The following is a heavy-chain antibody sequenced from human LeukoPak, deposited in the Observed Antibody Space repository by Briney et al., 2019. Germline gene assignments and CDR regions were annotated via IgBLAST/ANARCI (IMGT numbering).Heavy chain of an antibody. Sequence: ASVKVSCKASGYAFPGHHIHWVRQAPGQGLEWMGWINPKNGGTNYAQKFQGRVTMTRDTSINTAFMELSRLNSDDTAVYFCARDGYGGNSFDYWGQGTLVTVSS. CDR2: INPKNGGT. CDR1: GYAFPGHH. CDR3: ARDGYGGNSFDY. D-gene: IGHD4-23*01. V-gene: IGHV1-2*02. J-gene: IGHJ4*02.